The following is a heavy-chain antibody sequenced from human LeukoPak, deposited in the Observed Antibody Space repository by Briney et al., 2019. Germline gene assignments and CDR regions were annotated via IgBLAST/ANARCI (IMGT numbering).Heavy chain of an antibody. CDR2: IIPIFGTA. Sequence: SVKVSCKASGGTFSSYAISWVRQAPGQGLEWMGRIIPIFGTANYAQKFQGRVTITTDESTSTAYMELSRLRSEDTAVYYCASAVLRYFDSHDAFDIWGQGTMVTVSS. CDR3: ASAVLRYFDSHDAFDI. V-gene: IGHV1-69*05. D-gene: IGHD3-9*01. CDR1: GGTFSSYA. J-gene: IGHJ3*02.